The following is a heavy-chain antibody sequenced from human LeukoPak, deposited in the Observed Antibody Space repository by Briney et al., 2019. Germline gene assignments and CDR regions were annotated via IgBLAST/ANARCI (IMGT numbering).Heavy chain of an antibody. CDR2: IYTSGST. Sequence: PSQTLSLTCTVSGGSISSGSYYWSWIRQPAGKGLEWIGRIYTSGSTNYNPSLKSRVTISGDTSKNQFSLRLSSVTAADTAVYYCARASYSYDINGWVPFDYWGQGTLVTVSS. D-gene: IGHD3-22*01. J-gene: IGHJ4*02. V-gene: IGHV4-61*02. CDR3: ARASYSYDINGWVPFDY. CDR1: GGSISSGSYY.